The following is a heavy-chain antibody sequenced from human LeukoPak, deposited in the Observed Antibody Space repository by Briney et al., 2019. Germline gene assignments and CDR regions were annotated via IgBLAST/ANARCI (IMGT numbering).Heavy chain of an antibody. CDR3: ARGRSNGWFY. J-gene: IGHJ4*02. D-gene: IGHD2-8*01. V-gene: IGHV4-59*12. Sequence: SETLSLTCTVPGGSINSYYWSWIRQPPGKGLECIGYIHYTGSTNYNPSLKSRVTISVDTSKNQFSLKLSSVTAADTAVYYCARGRSNGWFYWGQGTLVTVSS. CDR2: IHYTGST. CDR1: GGSINSYY.